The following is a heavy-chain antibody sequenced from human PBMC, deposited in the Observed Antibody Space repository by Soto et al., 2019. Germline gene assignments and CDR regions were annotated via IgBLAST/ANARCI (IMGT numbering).Heavy chain of an antibody. Sequence: QVQLLQSGAEVKKPGSSVKVSCKVSGGAFTNYSLNWVRHAPGQGLEWLGGIIPLHNTSNYSLKFVGRSSVTADISTSTVYMFLSGLTSDDTATYYCASWSNWNPLDYHGMDVWGQGTTVTVSS. J-gene: IGHJ6*02. CDR1: GGAFTNYS. CDR2: IIPLHNTS. V-gene: IGHV1-69*06. D-gene: IGHD1-20*01. CDR3: ASWSNWNPLDYHGMDV.